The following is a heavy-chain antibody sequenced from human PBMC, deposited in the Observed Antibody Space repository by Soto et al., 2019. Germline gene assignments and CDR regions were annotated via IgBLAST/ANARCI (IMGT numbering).Heavy chain of an antibody. CDR2: IYYSGST. V-gene: IGHV4-30-4*01. D-gene: IGHD1-1*01. J-gene: IGHJ3*02. CDR3: ARDLRLPNVPTFAI. CDR1: GGSISSGDYY. Sequence: LTCTVSGGSISSGDYYWSWIRQPPGKGLEWIGYIYYSGSTYYNPSLKSRVTISVDTSKNQFSLKLSSVTAADTAVYYCARDLRLPNVPTFAIWGQGTMVTVS.